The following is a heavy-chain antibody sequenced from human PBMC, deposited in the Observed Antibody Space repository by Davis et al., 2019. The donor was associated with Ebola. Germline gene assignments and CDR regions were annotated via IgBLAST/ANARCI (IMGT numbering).Heavy chain of an antibody. V-gene: IGHV3-23*01. Sequence: GESLKISCAASGFTFNNYAMSWVRQAPGKGLEWVSAVSGGGDSTYYADSVKGRFTISRDNSKNTLYLQMNSLRAEDTAVYYCARDQATAADYWGQGTLVTVSS. CDR2: VSGGGDST. J-gene: IGHJ4*02. D-gene: IGHD6-25*01. CDR1: GFTFNNYA. CDR3: ARDQATAADY.